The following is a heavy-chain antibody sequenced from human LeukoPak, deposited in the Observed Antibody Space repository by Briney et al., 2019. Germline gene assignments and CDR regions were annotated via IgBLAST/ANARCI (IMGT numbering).Heavy chain of an antibody. CDR2: MNPNSGNT. D-gene: IGHD1-26*01. CDR3: ARGRGSYSYFDY. J-gene: IGHJ4*02. CDR1: GYTFTSYD. V-gene: IGHV1-8*01. Sequence: ASVKVSCKASGYTFTSYDINWVRQATGQGLEWMGWMNPNSGNTGYAQKFQGRVTLTRNTSISTAYMELSSLRSEDTAVYYCARGRGSYSYFDYWGQGTLVTVSS.